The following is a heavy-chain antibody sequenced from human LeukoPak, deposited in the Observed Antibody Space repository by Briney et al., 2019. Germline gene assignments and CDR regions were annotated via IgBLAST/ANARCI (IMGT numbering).Heavy chain of an antibody. V-gene: IGHV3-7*01. D-gene: IGHD6-6*01. CDR3: AGDIISKGKIAAYDY. Sequence: GGSLRLSCAASGFTFSSYWMSWVRQAPGKGLEWVANIKQDGSEKYYVDSVKGRFTISRDNAKNSLYLQMNSLRAEDTAVYYCAGDIISKGKIAAYDYWGQGTLVTVSS. CDR1: GFTFSSYW. CDR2: IKQDGSEK. J-gene: IGHJ4*02.